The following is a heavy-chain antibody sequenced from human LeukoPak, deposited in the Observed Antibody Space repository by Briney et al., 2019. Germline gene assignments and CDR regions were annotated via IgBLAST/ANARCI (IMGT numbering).Heavy chain of an antibody. CDR1: GYTFTGYY. CDR2: INPNSGGT. CDR3: ARARNSGYDYTY. V-gene: IGHV1-2*02. D-gene: IGHD5-12*01. Sequence: ASVTVSCKASGYTFTGYYMHWVRQAPGQGLERMGWINPNSGGTNYAQKFQGRVTMTRDTSISTAYMELSRLRSDDTAVYYCARARNSGYDYTYWGQGTLVTVSS. J-gene: IGHJ4*02.